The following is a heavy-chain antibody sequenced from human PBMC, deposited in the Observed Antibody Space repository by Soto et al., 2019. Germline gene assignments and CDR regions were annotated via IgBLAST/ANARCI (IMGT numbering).Heavy chain of an antibody. D-gene: IGHD2-21*02. CDR3: ARSRAGGNLCYYYYYGMDV. V-gene: IGHV4-59*01. CDR2: IYFNGNT. CDR1: GGSISGYY. J-gene: IGHJ6*02. Sequence: SETLSLTCPVSGGSISGYYWSWIRQPPGKGLEWIGYIYFNGNTNYNPPLKSRVTILVVTSKNQISLKLSSVTAADTAVYYCARSRAGGNLCYYYYYGMDVWGQGTTVTVSS.